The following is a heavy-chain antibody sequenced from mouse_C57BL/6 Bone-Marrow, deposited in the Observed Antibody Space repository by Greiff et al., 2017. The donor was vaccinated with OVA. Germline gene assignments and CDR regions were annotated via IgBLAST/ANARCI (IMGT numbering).Heavy chain of an antibody. CDR3: ARSPYYYGKRGY. CDR1: GYTFTSYG. Sequence: VQLQQSGAELARPGASVKLSCTASGYTFTSYGIRWVQQRTGQGLEWIGEIYPRSGNTYYNEKFKGKATLTADTSSSTAYMELRSLTSEDSAVYFCARSPYYYGKRGYWGQGTTLTVSS. CDR2: IYPRSGNT. J-gene: IGHJ2*01. D-gene: IGHD1-1*01. V-gene: IGHV1-81*01.